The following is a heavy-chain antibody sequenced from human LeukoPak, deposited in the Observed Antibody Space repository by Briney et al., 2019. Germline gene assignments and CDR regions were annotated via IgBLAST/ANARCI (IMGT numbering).Heavy chain of an antibody. CDR3: ARAFGNVRGDT. CDR1: GFTFSSYS. Sequence: GSLRLSCAASGFTFSSYSMNWVRQAPGKGLEWIGEINHSGYTNYNPSLKSRVTISVDTSKKQISLNLSSVTAADTAVYYCARAFGNVRGDTWGQGSLVTVSS. J-gene: IGHJ5*02. CDR2: INHSGYT. D-gene: IGHD3-10*01. V-gene: IGHV4-34*01.